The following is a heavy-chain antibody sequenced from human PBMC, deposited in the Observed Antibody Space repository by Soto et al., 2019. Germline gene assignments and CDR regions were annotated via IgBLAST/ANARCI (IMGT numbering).Heavy chain of an antibody. D-gene: IGHD3-9*01. CDR1: GYTFTSYA. Sequence: QVQLVQSGAEVKKPGASVKVSCKASGYTFTSYAMHWVRQAPGQRLEWMGWINAGNGNTKYSQKFQGRVTITRDTSASTAYMELSSLRSEDTAVYYCARERRYYDILTGYHPYYFDYWGQGTLVTVSS. CDR2: INAGNGNT. V-gene: IGHV1-3*01. CDR3: ARERRYYDILTGYHPYYFDY. J-gene: IGHJ4*02.